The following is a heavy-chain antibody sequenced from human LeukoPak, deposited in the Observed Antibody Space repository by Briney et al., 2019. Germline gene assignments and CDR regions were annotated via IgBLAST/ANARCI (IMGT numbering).Heavy chain of an antibody. CDR3: ATGVGATVSDY. V-gene: IGHV1-69-2*01. CDR1: GYTFTSYG. J-gene: IGHJ4*02. CDR2: VDPEDGET. Sequence: ASVMVSCKASGYTFTSYGISWVRQAPGKGLEWMGRVDPEDGETIYAEKFQGRVTITADTSTDTAYMELSSLRSEDTAVYYCATGVGATVSDYWGQGTLVTVSS. D-gene: IGHD1-26*01.